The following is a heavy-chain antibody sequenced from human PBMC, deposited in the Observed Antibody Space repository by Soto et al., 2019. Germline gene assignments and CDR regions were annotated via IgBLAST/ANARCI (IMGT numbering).Heavy chain of an antibody. D-gene: IGHD2-2*01. CDR2: INAGNGNT. J-gene: IGHJ4*02. CDR3: ARDLKMVVPAAIGY. V-gene: IGHV1-3*01. CDR1: GYTFTSYA. Sequence: ASVKVSCKASGYTFTSYAMHWVRQAPGQRLEWMGWINAGNGNTKYSQKFQGRVTITRDTSASTAYMELSSLRSEDTAVYYCARDLKMVVPAAIGYWGQGTLVTVSS.